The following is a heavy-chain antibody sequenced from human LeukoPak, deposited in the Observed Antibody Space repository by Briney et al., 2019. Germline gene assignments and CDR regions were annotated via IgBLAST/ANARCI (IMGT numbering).Heavy chain of an antibody. Sequence: GGSLRPSCAASGFTFSSYAMSWVRQAPGKGLEWVSAISGSGGSTYYADSVKGRFTISRDNSKNTLYLQMNSLRAEDTAVYYCAKEPTSITMVRGVSIWFDPWGQGTLVTVSS. CDR2: ISGSGGST. D-gene: IGHD3-10*01. J-gene: IGHJ5*02. CDR1: GFTFSSYA. CDR3: AKEPTSITMVRGVSIWFDP. V-gene: IGHV3-23*01.